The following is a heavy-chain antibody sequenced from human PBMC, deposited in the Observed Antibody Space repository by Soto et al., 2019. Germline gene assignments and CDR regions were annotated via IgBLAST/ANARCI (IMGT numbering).Heavy chain of an antibody. D-gene: IGHD6-19*01. V-gene: IGHV4-38-2*01. Sequence: PSETLTLTCPVSGGSISSGSYWAWIRQPPGKGPEWIASIYHGGTTFYNPSLKSRITISVDTSNNQFSLKLTSVTAADTAVYYCARVHVMVVAGSTFDYWGHGTLVNVSS. J-gene: IGHJ4*01. CDR1: GGSISSGSY. CDR2: IYHGGTT. CDR3: ARVHVMVVAGSTFDY.